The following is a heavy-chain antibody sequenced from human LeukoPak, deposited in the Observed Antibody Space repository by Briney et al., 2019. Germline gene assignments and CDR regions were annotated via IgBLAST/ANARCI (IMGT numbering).Heavy chain of an antibody. CDR3: AKDGLRYFDWLLQGYFDY. D-gene: IGHD3-9*01. Sequence: PAGSLSFSCAASGFTFSSYPMSWMRQAPGKGLEWVSAISGSGGSTYYADSVKGRFTISRDNSKNTLYLQMNSLRAEDTAVYYCAKDGLRYFDWLLQGYFDYWGQRTLVTVSS. CDR2: ISGSGGST. CDR1: GFTFSSYP. J-gene: IGHJ4*02. V-gene: IGHV3-23*01.